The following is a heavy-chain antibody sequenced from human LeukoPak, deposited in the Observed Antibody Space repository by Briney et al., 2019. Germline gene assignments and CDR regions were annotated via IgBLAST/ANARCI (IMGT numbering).Heavy chain of an antibody. J-gene: IGHJ4*02. V-gene: IGHV3-30*03. CDR1: GFTFSNYG. Sequence: GGSLRLSCVASGFTFSNYGMHWVRQAPGKGLEWVAVISYDGRHKYYADSAKGRFTISRDNSKNTLYLQMNGLRAEDTAMYYCARVPSIAAVGIRLDYWGQGTLVTVSS. CDR2: ISYDGRHK. D-gene: IGHD6-13*01. CDR3: ARVPSIAAVGIRLDY.